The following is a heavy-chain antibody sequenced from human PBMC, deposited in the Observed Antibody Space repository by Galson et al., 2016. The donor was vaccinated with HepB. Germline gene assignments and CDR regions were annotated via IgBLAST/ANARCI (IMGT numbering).Heavy chain of an antibody. CDR3: ARGRSSGWYRKRFDI. D-gene: IGHD6-19*01. CDR2: IYYIVST. V-gene: IGHV4-61*01. CDR1: GGSVSSGSYY. Sequence: SETLSLTCTVSGGSVSSGSYYWSWIRQPPGKGLEWIGNIYYIVSTNYNPSLKSRVTISADTSKNQFSLKLTSVTAADTAIYYCARGRSSGWYRKRFDIWGQGTPVTVSS. J-gene: IGHJ4*02.